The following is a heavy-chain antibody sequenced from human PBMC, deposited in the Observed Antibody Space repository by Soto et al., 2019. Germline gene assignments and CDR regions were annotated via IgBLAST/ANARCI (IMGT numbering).Heavy chain of an antibody. J-gene: IGHJ4*02. V-gene: IGHV1-69*08. CDR2: IIPLLDTT. CDR3: ARESLGSYFDY. CDR1: GGTFSNDI. D-gene: IGHD7-27*01. Sequence: GASVKVSCKTSGGTFSNDIITWVRQAPGQGLEWMGRIIPLLDTTNYAQKFQGRVTITRDTSASTAYMELGSLRSEDTAVYYCARESLGSYFDYWGQGTLVTVSS.